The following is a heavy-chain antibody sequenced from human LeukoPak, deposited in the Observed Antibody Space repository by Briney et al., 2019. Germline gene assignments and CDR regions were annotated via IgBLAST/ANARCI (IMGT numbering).Heavy chain of an antibody. CDR1: GGSISSSSYY. Sequence: SETLSLTCTVSGGSISSSSYYWGWIRQPPGKGLEWIGSIYYSGSTYYNPSLKSRVTISVDTSKNQFSLKLSSVTAADTAVYYCARHGEEKLDPWGQGTLVTVSS. J-gene: IGHJ5*02. V-gene: IGHV4-39*01. CDR2: IYYSGST. D-gene: IGHD2-21*01. CDR3: ARHGEEKLDP.